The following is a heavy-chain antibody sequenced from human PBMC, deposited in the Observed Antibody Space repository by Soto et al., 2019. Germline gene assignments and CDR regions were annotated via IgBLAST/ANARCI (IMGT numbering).Heavy chain of an antibody. CDR3: ASSEIGGATSLLDAFDI. Sequence: QVQLVQSGAEVKKPGSSVKVSCKASGGTFSSYAISWVRQAPGQGLEWMGGIIPIFGTANYAQKFQGRVTITADESTSPAYMELSSLRSEDTAVYYCASSEIGGATSLLDAFDIWGQGTMVTVSS. D-gene: IGHD1-26*01. V-gene: IGHV1-69*01. CDR1: GGTFSSYA. J-gene: IGHJ3*02. CDR2: IIPIFGTA.